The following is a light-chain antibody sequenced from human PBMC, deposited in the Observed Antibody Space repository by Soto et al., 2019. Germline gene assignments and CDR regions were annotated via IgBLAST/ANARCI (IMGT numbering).Light chain of an antibody. V-gene: IGKV3-20*01. J-gene: IGKJ4*01. Sequence: EIVLTQSPGTLSLSPGERATISCRASQTVSSSYLAWYQQKPGQALRLLIYGASSRATGIPDRFSGSGSGTDFTLTISRLEPEDFAVYYCQQYGDSLTFGGGTKVDIK. CDR2: GAS. CDR3: QQYGDSLT. CDR1: QTVSSSY.